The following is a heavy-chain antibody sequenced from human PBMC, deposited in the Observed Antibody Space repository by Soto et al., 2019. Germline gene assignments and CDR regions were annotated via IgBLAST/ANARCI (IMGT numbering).Heavy chain of an antibody. J-gene: IGHJ6*02. Sequence: QVQLQQWGAGLLKPSETLSLTCAVYGGSFSGYYWSWIRQPPGKGLEWIGEINHSGSTNYNPSLKSRVTISVDTSKNQFSLKLSSVTAADTAVYYCARGREHPNSGGLKRNYGMDVWGQGTTVTVSS. D-gene: IGHD2-15*01. CDR3: ARGREHPNSGGLKRNYGMDV. V-gene: IGHV4-34*01. CDR1: GGSFSGYY. CDR2: INHSGST.